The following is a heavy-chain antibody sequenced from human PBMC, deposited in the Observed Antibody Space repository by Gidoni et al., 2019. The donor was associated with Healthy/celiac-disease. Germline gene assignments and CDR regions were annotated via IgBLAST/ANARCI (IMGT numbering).Heavy chain of an antibody. Sequence: QVQLPQWGAGLLKPSETLSLTCAVYGGSFSGYYWSWIRQPPGKGLEWIGEINHSGSTNYNPSLKSRVTISVDTSKNQFSLKLSSVTAADTAVYYCARGRGRSRLNWFDPWGQGTLVTVSS. CDR3: ARGRGRSRLNWFDP. D-gene: IGHD3-16*01. J-gene: IGHJ5*02. CDR2: INHSGST. CDR1: GGSFSGYY. V-gene: IGHV4-34*01.